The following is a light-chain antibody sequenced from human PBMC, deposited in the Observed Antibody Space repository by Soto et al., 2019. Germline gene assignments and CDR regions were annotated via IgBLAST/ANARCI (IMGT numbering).Light chain of an antibody. CDR3: SSYTSSSTPYV. J-gene: IGLJ1*01. CDR1: SSDVGGYKY. Sequence: QSALTQPASVSGSPGQPITISCNGTSSDVGGYKYVSWYQQHPGKAPKLMIYEVSNRPSGVSNRFSGSKSGNTASLTISGLQAEDEADYYCSSYTSSSTPYVFGTGTKLTVL. V-gene: IGLV2-14*01. CDR2: EVS.